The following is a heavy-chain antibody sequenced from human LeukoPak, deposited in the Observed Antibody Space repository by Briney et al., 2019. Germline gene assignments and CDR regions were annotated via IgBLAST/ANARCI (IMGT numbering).Heavy chain of an antibody. J-gene: IGHJ6*03. CDR3: ARGPEEATTYCYYYYMDV. Sequence: ASVKVSCKTSGYTFTDYYMHWVRQAPGQGLEWMGWITPNSGDTNSAQKFQGRVTMTRDTSMSTAYMELSRLRSDDTAVYYCARGPEEATTYCYYYYMDVWGKGTTVTVSS. CDR2: ITPNSGDT. CDR1: GYTFTDYY. D-gene: IGHD5-24*01. V-gene: IGHV1-2*02.